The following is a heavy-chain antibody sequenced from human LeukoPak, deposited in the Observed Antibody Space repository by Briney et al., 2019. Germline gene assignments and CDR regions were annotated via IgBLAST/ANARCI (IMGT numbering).Heavy chain of an antibody. CDR1: GGSFSGYY. CDR3: ARDARSRSVWFDP. CDR2: INHSGST. D-gene: IGHD1-14*01. Sequence: SETLSLTCAVYGGSFSGYYWSWIRQPPGKGLEWIGEINHSGSTNYNPSLKSRVTISVDTSKNQFSLKLSSVTDADTAVYYCARDARSRSVWFDPWGQGTLVTVSS. V-gene: IGHV4-34*01. J-gene: IGHJ5*02.